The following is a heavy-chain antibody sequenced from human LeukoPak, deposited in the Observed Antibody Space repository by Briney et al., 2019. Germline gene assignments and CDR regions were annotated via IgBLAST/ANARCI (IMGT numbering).Heavy chain of an antibody. D-gene: IGHD3-16*01. CDR2: ISYDGSNK. CDR1: GFTFSSYS. Sequence: GGSLRLSCAASGFTFSSYSMNWVRQAPGKGLEWVAVISYDGSNKYYADSVKGRFTISRDNSNNTLYLQMNSLRTEDTAVYYCAKGGLPPEYWGQGILVTVSS. V-gene: IGHV3-30*18. CDR3: AKGGLPPEY. J-gene: IGHJ4*02.